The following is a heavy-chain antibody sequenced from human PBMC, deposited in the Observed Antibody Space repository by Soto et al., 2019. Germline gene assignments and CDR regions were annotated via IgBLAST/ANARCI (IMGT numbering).Heavy chain of an antibody. CDR2: IKGDGSST. CDR3: VRDFRNKGYDP. J-gene: IGHJ5*02. D-gene: IGHD5-12*01. Sequence: EVQLVQSGGGLVQPGGSLRLSCAASGFTFSGYWMHWVRQSPGKGLVWVSHIKGDGSSTYYADSVKGRFTISRDNARNTLYLQMNSLRAEDTAVYYCVRDFRNKGYDPWGQGTLVTVSS. CDR1: GFTFSGYW. V-gene: IGHV3-74*01.